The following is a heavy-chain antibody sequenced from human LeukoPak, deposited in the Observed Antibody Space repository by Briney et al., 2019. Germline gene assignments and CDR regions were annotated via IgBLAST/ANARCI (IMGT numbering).Heavy chain of an antibody. V-gene: IGHV3-7*01. J-gene: IGHJ4*02. D-gene: IGHD7-27*01. CDR1: GFSFSAYW. Sequence: PGGSLRLSCAASGFSFSAYWMTWLRQSPGKGLEWVADIKPDGTEKFYLDSVKGRFTISRDNAQNSLYLQMNSLRAEDTAIYYCARDWAHYDYWGQGALVTVSS. CDR3: ARDWAHYDY. CDR2: IKPDGTEK.